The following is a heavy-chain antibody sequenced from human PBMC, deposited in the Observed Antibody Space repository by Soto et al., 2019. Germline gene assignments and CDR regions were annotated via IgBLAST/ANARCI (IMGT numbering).Heavy chain of an antibody. CDR3: AKGVSFLTVVTPDY. Sequence: EVQLLESGGGLVQPGGSLRLSCAASGFTFSSYAMSWVRQAPGKGLEWVSAISGSGGSTYYADSVKGRFTISRDNSKHTLYLQMNSLRAEDTAVYYCAKGVSFLTVVTPDYWGQGTLVTVSS. J-gene: IGHJ4*02. CDR1: GFTFSSYA. CDR2: ISGSGGST. D-gene: IGHD2-21*02. V-gene: IGHV3-23*01.